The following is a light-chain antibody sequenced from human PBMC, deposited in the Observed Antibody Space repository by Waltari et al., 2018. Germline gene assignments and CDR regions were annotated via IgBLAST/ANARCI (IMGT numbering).Light chain of an antibody. V-gene: IGLV3-1*01. CDR3: QAWDTFSALV. Sequence: SYELTQPPSVSVSPGQTASITCSGDKLVTNFVSWYQQKLGQSPLLVLYQYSRRPSGIPGRFSVASVGPTATLTISGDQPIDEADYYCQAWDTFSALVFGAGTKVNVI. CDR2: QYS. J-gene: IGLJ1*01. CDR1: KLVTNF.